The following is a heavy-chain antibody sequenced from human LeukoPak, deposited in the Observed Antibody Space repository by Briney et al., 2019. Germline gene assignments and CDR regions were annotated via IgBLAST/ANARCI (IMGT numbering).Heavy chain of an antibody. D-gene: IGHD3-22*01. CDR2: ISGSGGST. V-gene: IGHV3-23*01. CDR1: GFIFSSHA. Sequence: GGSLRLSCAASGFIFSSHAMSWVRQAPGKGLEWVSAISGSGGSTYYADSVKGRFTISRDNSKNTLYLQMNSLRAEDTAVYYCAREEDSSGYYLDYWGQGTLVTVSS. J-gene: IGHJ4*02. CDR3: AREEDSSGYYLDY.